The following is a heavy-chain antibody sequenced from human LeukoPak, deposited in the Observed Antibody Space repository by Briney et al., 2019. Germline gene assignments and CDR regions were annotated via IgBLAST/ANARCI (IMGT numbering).Heavy chain of an antibody. J-gene: IGHJ4*02. CDR2: FSGNGDTT. CDR3: AKGQSGWYLYYFDY. Sequence: PGGSLRLSCAASGFTFSSYSMNWVRQAPGKGLQWVSTFSGNGDTTYYADSVKGRFTISRDNSKNTLYLQMNSLRAEDTAVYYCAKGQSGWYLYYFDYWGQGTLVTVSS. CDR1: GFTFSSYS. D-gene: IGHD6-19*01. V-gene: IGHV3-23*01.